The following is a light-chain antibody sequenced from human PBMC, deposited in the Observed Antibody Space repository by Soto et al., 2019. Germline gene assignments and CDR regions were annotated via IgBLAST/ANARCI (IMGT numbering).Light chain of an antibody. CDR2: AAS. J-gene: IGKJ1*01. CDR3: QQYGSSSTWT. CDR1: QSVSSAY. Sequence: EIVLTQSPGTLSLSPGERATLSCRASQSVSSAYLAWYQHKPGQPPTLLIYAASSRVTGIPDRFSGSGSGTDFTLTISRLEPEDFAGYYCQQYGSSSTWTFGQGTKVDIK. V-gene: IGKV3-20*01.